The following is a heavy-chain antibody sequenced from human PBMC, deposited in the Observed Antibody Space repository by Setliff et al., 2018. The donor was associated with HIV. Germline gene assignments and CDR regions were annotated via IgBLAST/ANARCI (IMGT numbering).Heavy chain of an antibody. Sequence: GSGPTLVNPTQTLTLTCTFSGFSLSTSGMRVSWIRQPPGKAPEWLARIDWDDDKFYSTSLKTKLTISKDTSKNQVVLTMTNMDPVDTATYYCARDIVVVPTASRFNAFDIWGQGTMVTVSS. J-gene: IGHJ3*02. CDR3: ARDIVVVPTASRFNAFDI. V-gene: IGHV2-70*04. CDR2: IDWDDDK. D-gene: IGHD2-2*01. CDR1: GFSLSTSGMR.